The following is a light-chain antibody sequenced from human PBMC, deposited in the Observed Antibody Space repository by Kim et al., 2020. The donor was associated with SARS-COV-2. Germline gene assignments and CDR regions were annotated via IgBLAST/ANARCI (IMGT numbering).Light chain of an antibody. CDR2: EDS. CDR1: KLGDKY. J-gene: IGLJ2*01. CDR3: QAWDSSTVV. V-gene: IGLV3-1*01. Sequence: SVSPGHTASITCSGDKLGDKYACWYQQKPGQSPVLVIYEDSKRPAGIPERISGSNSGNTATLTISGTQAMDEADYYCQAWDSSTVVFGGGTQLTVL.